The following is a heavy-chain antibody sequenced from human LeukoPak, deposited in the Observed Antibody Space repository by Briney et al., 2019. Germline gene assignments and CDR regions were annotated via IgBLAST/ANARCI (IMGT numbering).Heavy chain of an antibody. J-gene: IGHJ3*02. CDR2: IKQDGSEK. CDR1: GFTFSSYW. CDR3: ARDQYDYVWGSYRWLNAFDI. V-gene: IGHV3-7*01. Sequence: GGSLRLSCAASGFTFSSYWMTWVRQAPGKGLEWVANIKQDGSEKYYVDSVKGRFTISRDNAKNSLYLQMNSLRAEDTAVYYCARDQYDYVWGSYRWLNAFDIWGQGTMVTVSS. D-gene: IGHD3-16*02.